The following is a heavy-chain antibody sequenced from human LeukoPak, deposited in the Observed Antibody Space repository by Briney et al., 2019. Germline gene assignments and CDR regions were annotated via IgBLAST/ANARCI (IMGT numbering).Heavy chain of an antibody. CDR3: ARQRFLEWYFDY. CDR2: IFYSGST. CDR1: GGSLSSYY. J-gene: IGHJ4*02. D-gene: IGHD3-3*01. Sequence: SETLSLTCTVSGGSLSSYYWSWIRQPPGKELQWIGSIFYSGSTNYNPSPKSRVTISVDTSKNQFSLKLSSVTAADTAVYYCARQRFLEWYFDYWGQGTLVTVSS. V-gene: IGHV4-59*08.